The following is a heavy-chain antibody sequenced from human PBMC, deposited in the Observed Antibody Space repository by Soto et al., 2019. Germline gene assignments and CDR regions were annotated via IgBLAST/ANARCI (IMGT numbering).Heavy chain of an antibody. CDR3: ARDFDGSYGVNMDYYYGMDV. J-gene: IGHJ6*02. CDR2: ISDDGSNK. CDR1: GFTFSSYA. Sequence: QVQLVESGGGVVQPGRSLRLSCAASGFTFSSYAMHWVRQAPGKGLEWVAVISDDGSNKYYADSVKGRFTISRDNSKNTLYLQMNSLRAEDTAVYYCARDFDGSYGVNMDYYYGMDVWGQGTTVTVSS. V-gene: IGHV3-30-3*01. D-gene: IGHD2-15*01.